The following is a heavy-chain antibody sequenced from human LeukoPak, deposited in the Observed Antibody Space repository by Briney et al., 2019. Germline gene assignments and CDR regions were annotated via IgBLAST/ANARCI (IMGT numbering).Heavy chain of an antibody. CDR2: INHSGST. CDR3: ARGEGARDGYNYAGPFYFDY. D-gene: IGHD5-24*01. Sequence: SETLSLTCAVHGGPFSDYYWSWIRQPPGKGLEWIGKINHSGSTNYSPSLKSRVTISIDTSKNQLSLKLNSMTAADTAVYYCARGEGARDGYNYAGPFYFDYWGHGTLVTVSS. J-gene: IGHJ4*01. V-gene: IGHV4-34*01. CDR1: GGPFSDYY.